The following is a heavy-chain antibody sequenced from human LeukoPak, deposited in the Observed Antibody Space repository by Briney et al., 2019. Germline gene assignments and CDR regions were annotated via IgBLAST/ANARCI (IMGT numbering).Heavy chain of an antibody. D-gene: IGHD3-10*01. CDR3: VTEHYGSGSYLPYYYYMDV. CDR1: GGSISSYY. Sequence: SETLSLTCTVSGGSISSYYWSWIRQPAGKGLEWIGRIYTSGSTNYNPSLKSRATMSVDTSKNQFSLKLSSVTAADTAVYYCVTEHYGSGSYLPYYYYMDVWGKGTTVTVSS. CDR2: IYTSGST. V-gene: IGHV4-4*07. J-gene: IGHJ6*03.